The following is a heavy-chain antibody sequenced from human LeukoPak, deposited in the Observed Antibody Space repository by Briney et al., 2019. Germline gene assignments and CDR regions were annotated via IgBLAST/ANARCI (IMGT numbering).Heavy chain of an antibody. CDR3: ARGQGNTIFGVVITHPSYYYYYGMDV. CDR1: GYTFTSYA. J-gene: IGHJ6*02. V-gene: IGHV1-69*04. Sequence: GASVKVSCKASGYTFTSYAISWVRQAPGQGLEWVGRIIPILGIANYAQKFQGRVTITADKSTSTAYMELSSLRSEDTAVYYCARGQGNTIFGVVITHPSYYYYYGMDVWGQGTTVTVSS. D-gene: IGHD3-3*01. CDR2: IIPILGIA.